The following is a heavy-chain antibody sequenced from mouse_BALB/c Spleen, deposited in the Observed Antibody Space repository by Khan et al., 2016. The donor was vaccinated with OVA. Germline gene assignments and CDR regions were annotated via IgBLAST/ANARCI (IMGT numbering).Heavy chain of an antibody. CDR1: GYSITTDYA. J-gene: IGHJ3*01. D-gene: IGHD4-1*01. CDR2: ISYRGST. Sequence: VQLKESGPGLVKPSQSLSLTCTVTGYSITTDYAWNWIRQFPGNKLEWMGYISYRGSTSYNPSLKSRISITRDTSKNQFFRQLNSVTTEDTATFYCARLGPGFSYWGQGTLVTVSA. CDR3: ARLGPGFSY. V-gene: IGHV3-2*02.